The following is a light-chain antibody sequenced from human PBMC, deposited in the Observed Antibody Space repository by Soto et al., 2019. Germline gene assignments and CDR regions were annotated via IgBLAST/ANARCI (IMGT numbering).Light chain of an antibody. Sequence: QSALTQPASVSGSLGQSITISCTGTSSDVGAYNYVSWYQQQPGKAPELMTSEVSNRPSGVSNRFSGSKSGNTASLIISGLQAEDEADYYCCSFTSITTYVFGTGTKVTVL. V-gene: IGLV2-14*01. CDR3: CSFTSITTYV. CDR1: SSDVGAYNY. CDR2: EVS. J-gene: IGLJ1*01.